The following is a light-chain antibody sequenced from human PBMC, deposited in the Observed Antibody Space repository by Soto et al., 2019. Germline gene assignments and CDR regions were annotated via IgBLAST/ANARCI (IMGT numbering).Light chain of an antibody. CDR3: ASYTSSRAPWI. V-gene: IGLV2-14*03. Sequence: QSVLTQPASVSGSPGQTITISCTGSTSDVGGYSFVSWYRQYPGQAPKLIIYEVSNRPSGLSNRFSGSKSANTASLTIAGLQTEDEAESYCASYTSSRAPWIFRTGTTVTVL. CDR2: EVS. J-gene: IGLJ1*01. CDR1: TSDVGGYSF.